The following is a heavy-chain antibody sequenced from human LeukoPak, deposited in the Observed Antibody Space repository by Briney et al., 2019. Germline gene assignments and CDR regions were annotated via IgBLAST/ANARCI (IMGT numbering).Heavy chain of an antibody. J-gene: IGHJ4*02. D-gene: IGHD6-13*01. Sequence: SETLSLTCTVSGGSISSGDYYWSWIRQPPGKGLEWIGYIYHSGSTYYNPSLKSRVTISVDRSKNQFSLKLSSVTAADTAVYYCAREEYSSSWYYFDYWGQGTLVTVSS. CDR1: GGSISSGDYY. CDR2: IYHSGST. CDR3: AREEYSSSWYYFDY. V-gene: IGHV4-30-2*01.